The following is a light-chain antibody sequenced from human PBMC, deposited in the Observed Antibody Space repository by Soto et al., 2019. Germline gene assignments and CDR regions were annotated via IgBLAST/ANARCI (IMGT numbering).Light chain of an antibody. CDR2: GAS. CDR1: QSVSSSY. CDR3: QQYGSSPHT. Sequence: EIVLTQSPGTLSLSPGERATLSCRASQSVSSSYLAWYQHKPGQAPRLLIYGASSRATGIPDRFSGSGSGTDFTLTISRREPEDFAVYYGQQYGSSPHTFGQGTKLEIK. J-gene: IGKJ2*01. V-gene: IGKV3-20*01.